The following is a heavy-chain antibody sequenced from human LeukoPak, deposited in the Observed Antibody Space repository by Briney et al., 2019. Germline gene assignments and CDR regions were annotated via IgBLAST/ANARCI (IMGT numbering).Heavy chain of an antibody. CDR3: ARDRSPYGDGLDY. Sequence: GGSLRLSCAASGFTFSSYSMNWVRQAPGKGLEWVSSISSSSSYIYYADSVKGRFTISRDNAKNSLYLQMNSLRAEDTAVYYCARDRSPYGDGLDYWGQGTLVTVSS. J-gene: IGHJ4*02. D-gene: IGHD4-17*01. CDR2: ISSSSSYI. V-gene: IGHV3-21*01. CDR1: GFTFSSYS.